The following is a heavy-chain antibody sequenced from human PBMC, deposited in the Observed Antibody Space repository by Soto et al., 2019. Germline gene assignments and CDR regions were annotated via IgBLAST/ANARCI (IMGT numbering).Heavy chain of an antibody. V-gene: IGHV3-7*01. CDR1: GFTFSSYW. D-gene: IGHD2-15*01. J-gene: IGHJ6*03. CDR2: IKQDGSEK. Sequence: QPGGSLRLSCAASGFTFSSYWMSWVRQAPGKGLEWVANIKQDGSEKYYVDSVKGRFTISRDNAKNSLYLQMNSLRAEDTAVYYCARSGYCSGGSCLQFGDYMDVWGKGTTVTVSS. CDR3: ARSGYCSGGSCLQFGDYMDV.